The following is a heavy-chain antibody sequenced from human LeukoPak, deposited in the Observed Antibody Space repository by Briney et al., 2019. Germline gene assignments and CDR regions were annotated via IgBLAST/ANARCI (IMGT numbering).Heavy chain of an antibody. CDR1: GFTFSSYG. Sequence: TGGSLRLSCAASGFTFSSYGMHWVRQAPGKGLEWVAVISYDGSNKYYADSVKGRFTISRDNSKNTLYLQMNSLRAEDTAVYYCARVATSGTLWFGELHLPKSWFDPWGQGTLVTVSS. J-gene: IGHJ5*02. CDR3: ARVATSGTLWFGELHLPKSWFDP. CDR2: ISYDGSNK. V-gene: IGHV3-30*03. D-gene: IGHD3-10*01.